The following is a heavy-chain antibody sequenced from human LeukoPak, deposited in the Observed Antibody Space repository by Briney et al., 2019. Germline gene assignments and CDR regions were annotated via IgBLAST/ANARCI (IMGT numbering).Heavy chain of an antibody. CDR1: GFIFSNHG. Sequence: PGGSLRLSCAASGFIFSNHGMNWVRQAPGKGLEWVSGISPRGDITYYTDSVKGRFTVSRDNFKNTVHLQVNSLRPEDTAVYYCAKPSTYYDILTGYSDLYYFDYWGQGTLVTVSS. V-gene: IGHV3-23*01. CDR2: ISPRGDIT. J-gene: IGHJ4*02. D-gene: IGHD3-9*01. CDR3: AKPSTYYDILTGYSDLYYFDY.